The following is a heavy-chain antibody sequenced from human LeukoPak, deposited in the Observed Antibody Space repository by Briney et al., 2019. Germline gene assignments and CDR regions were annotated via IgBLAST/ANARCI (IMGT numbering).Heavy chain of an antibody. CDR1: GFIFSDYY. D-gene: IGHD6-19*01. CDR2: IYYSGST. V-gene: IGHV4-38-2*01. J-gene: IGHJ3*02. Sequence: LRLSCAASGFIFSDYYMSWIRQPPGKGLEWIGSIYYSGSTYYNPSLKSRVTISVDTSKNQFSLKLSSVTAADTAVYYCARTTGYSSGWYDFEAFDIWGQGTMVTVSS. CDR3: ARTTGYSSGWYDFEAFDI.